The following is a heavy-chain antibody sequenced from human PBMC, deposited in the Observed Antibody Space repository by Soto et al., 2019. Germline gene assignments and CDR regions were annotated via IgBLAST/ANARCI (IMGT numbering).Heavy chain of an antibody. D-gene: IGHD3-3*01. CDR2: ISTSGTTV. V-gene: IGHV3-48*03. CDR3: AREIWSGSDAFDI. CDR1: GFTFSIYE. J-gene: IGHJ3*02. Sequence: EVQLVESGGGLVQPGGSLRLSCATSGFTFSIYEMNWVRQAPGKGLDWVSYISTSGTTVYYADSVKGRFTISRDNARNSLYLQMNSLRAEDTAIYYCAREIWSGSDAFDIWGQGTMITVSS.